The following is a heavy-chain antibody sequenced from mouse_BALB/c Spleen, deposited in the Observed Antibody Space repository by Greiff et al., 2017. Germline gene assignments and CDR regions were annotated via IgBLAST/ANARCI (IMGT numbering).Heavy chain of an antibody. Sequence: EVKLVESGGGLVQPGGSLRLSCATSGFTFTDYYMSWVRQPPGKALEWLGFIRNKDNGYTTEYSASVKGRFTISRDNSQSILYLQMNTLRADDSATYYCSRDVYPMDYWGQGTSVTVSS. V-gene: IGHV7-3*02. CDR1: GFTFTDYY. CDR2: IRNKDNGYTT. J-gene: IGHJ4*01. CDR3: SRDVYPMDY.